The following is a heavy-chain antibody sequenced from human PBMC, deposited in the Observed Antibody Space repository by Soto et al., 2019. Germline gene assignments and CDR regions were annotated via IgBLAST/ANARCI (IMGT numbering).Heavy chain of an antibody. V-gene: IGHV4-30-4*01. J-gene: IGHJ4*02. CDR2: IYYSGST. Sequence: SETLSLTCTVSGGSISSGDYYWSWIRQPPGKGLEWIGYIYYSGSTYYNPSLKSRVTISVDTSKNQFSLKLSSVTAADTAVYYCARENSRYDSIIDYWGQGTLVTVSS. CDR1: GGSISSGDYY. D-gene: IGHD5-12*01. CDR3: ARENSRYDSIIDY.